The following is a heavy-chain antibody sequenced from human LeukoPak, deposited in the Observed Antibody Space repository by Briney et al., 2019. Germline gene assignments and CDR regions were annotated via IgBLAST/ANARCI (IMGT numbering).Heavy chain of an antibody. CDR1: GFTLSDYD. V-gene: IGHV3-13*01. J-gene: IGHJ6*02. Sequence: HSGGSLRLSCAASGFTLSDYDMHWVRRGTGKGLEWVSAIGAAGDTYYQGSVKGRFTISRDEAKNFLYLQMNSLRVEDTAVYYCTRDRHGMAVWGQGTTVTVSS. CDR2: IGAAGDT. CDR3: TRDRHGMAV.